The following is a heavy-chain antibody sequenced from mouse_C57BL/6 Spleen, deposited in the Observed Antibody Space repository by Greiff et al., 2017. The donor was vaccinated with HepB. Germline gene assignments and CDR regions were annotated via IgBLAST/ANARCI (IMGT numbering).Heavy chain of an antibody. CDR1: GYSFTGYY. CDR2: INPSTGGT. J-gene: IGHJ3*01. Sequence: EVHLVESGPELVKPGASVKISCKASGYSFTGYYMNWVKQSPEKSLEWIGEINPSTGGTTYNQKFKAKATLTVDKSSSTAYMQLKSLTSEDSAVYYCARYAVVGRFAYWGQGTLVTVSA. D-gene: IGHD1-1*01. V-gene: IGHV1-42*01. CDR3: ARYAVVGRFAY.